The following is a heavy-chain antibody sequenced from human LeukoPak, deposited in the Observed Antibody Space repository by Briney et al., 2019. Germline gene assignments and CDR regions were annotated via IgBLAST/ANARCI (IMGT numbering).Heavy chain of an antibody. CDR3: ARVYTDNGDSRDAFDI. D-gene: IGHD4-17*01. J-gene: IGHJ3*02. CDR2: MNTNTFI. Sequence: GGSLRLSCVASGFAFSSYSMIWVRQAPGKGLEWVSSMNTNTFIYYANSVKGRFTISRDNAKNSLYLQMNSLRAEDTAVYYCARVYTDNGDSRDAFDIWGQETMVTVSS. CDR1: GFAFSSYS. V-gene: IGHV3-21*01.